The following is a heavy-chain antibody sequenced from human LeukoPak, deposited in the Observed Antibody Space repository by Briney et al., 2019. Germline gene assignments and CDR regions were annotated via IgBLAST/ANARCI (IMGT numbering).Heavy chain of an antibody. J-gene: IGHJ4*02. V-gene: IGHV1-2*02. CDR1: GYTLTYYY. Sequence: ASVKVSCKTSGYTLTYYYVYWVRQAPGQGLEWMGWINPNIGGTYYSQKFQGRVTMTRDTSITTAYVELARLTSDDTAVYYCVRDTHVTSTHSRGTFWGQGTLVTVSS. D-gene: IGHD1-26*01. CDR2: INPNIGGT. CDR3: VRDTHVTSTHSRGTF.